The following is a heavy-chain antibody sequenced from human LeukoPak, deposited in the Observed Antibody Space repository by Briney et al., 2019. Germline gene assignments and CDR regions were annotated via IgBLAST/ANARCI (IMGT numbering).Heavy chain of an antibody. V-gene: IGHV3-21*01. D-gene: IGHD1-1*01. CDR3: ARGIVLNRDWNYYFDY. CDR1: GFTFTDYT. Sequence: GESLRLSCAASGFTFTDYTMNWVRQAPGRGLEWLASISISSSVIYYADSVKGRFTISRDNAKNTLFLQMDSLRVEDTGHYYCARGIVLNRDWNYYFDYWGQGTLVTVSS. J-gene: IGHJ4*02. CDR2: ISISSSVI.